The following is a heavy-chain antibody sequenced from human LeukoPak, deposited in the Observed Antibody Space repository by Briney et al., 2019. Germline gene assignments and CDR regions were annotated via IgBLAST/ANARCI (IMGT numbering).Heavy chain of an antibody. Sequence: PGGSLRLSCAASGFTFSSNWMHWVRQAPGKGLTWVSRINSDGSSTSYADSVKGRFTISRDNAKNTLYLQMNSLRAEDTAVYYCAREMVVNPYWGQGTLVTISS. V-gene: IGHV3-74*01. CDR3: AREMVVNPY. D-gene: IGHD2-15*01. CDR2: INSDGSST. CDR1: GFTFSSNW. J-gene: IGHJ4*02.